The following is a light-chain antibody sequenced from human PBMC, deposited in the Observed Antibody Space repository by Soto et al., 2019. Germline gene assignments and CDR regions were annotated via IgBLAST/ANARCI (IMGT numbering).Light chain of an antibody. CDR3: QKYNSAPQT. CDR1: QGISNY. CDR2: AAS. J-gene: IGKJ5*01. Sequence: DIQITQSPSSLSASVGDRVTIICRASQGISNYLAWYQQKPGKVPKLLIYAASTLQSGVPSRFSGSGSGTDFTLTISSLQPEDVATYYCQKYNSAPQTFGQGTRLELK. V-gene: IGKV1-27*01.